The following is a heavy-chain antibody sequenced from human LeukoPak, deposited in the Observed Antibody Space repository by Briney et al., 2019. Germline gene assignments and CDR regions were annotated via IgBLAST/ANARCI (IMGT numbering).Heavy chain of an antibody. CDR1: GDSITNDNSY. V-gene: IGHV4-39*07. J-gene: IGHJ4*01. Sequence: SETLSLTCTVSGDSITNDNSYWGWIRQPPGSGLEWVGNIDYSGRPNYNPSLESRVTISIDTSKKQFSLRLTSVTAADTALYFCARDYDSSGSIDYWGQGIPVTVSS. CDR2: IDYSGRP. CDR3: ARDYDSSGSIDY. D-gene: IGHD3-22*01.